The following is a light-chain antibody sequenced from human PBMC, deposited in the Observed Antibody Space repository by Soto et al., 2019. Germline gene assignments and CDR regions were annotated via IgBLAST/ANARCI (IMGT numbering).Light chain of an antibody. J-gene: IGKJ2*01. Sequence: EIVLTQSPGTLSLSPGERATLSCRASQTITNNYLAWYQQKPGQAPRLLMSDASSRATGIPDRFSGSGSGTDFTLTISRLEPEDFAVYYCQQYGSSLPYTFGQGTKLEIE. V-gene: IGKV3-20*01. CDR2: DAS. CDR3: QQYGSSLPYT. CDR1: QTITNNY.